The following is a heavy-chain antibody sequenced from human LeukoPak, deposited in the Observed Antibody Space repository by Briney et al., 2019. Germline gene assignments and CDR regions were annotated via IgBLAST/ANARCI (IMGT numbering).Heavy chain of an antibody. CDR2: IHYDGSDK. J-gene: IGHJ6*03. CDR3: AKDAVTGDDFWSGYPPVYYYYYMDV. D-gene: IGHD3-3*01. CDR1: GFTFSNYG. V-gene: IGHV3-30*02. Sequence: PGGSLRLSCAASGFTFSNYGMHWVRQAPGKGLEWVAFIHYDGSDKYYADSVKGRFTISRDNSKNTLYLQMNSLRAEDTAVYYCAKDAVTGDDFWSGYPPVYYYYYMDVWGKGTTVTVSS.